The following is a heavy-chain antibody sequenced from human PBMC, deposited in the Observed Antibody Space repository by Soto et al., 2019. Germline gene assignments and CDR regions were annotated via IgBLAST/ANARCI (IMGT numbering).Heavy chain of an antibody. CDR3: ASDSSCPY. CDR2: ISGNSNYI. V-gene: IGHV3-21*01. Sequence: EVQVVESGGGLVKPGGSLRLSCAASGFSFSHYTMNWVRQPPGKGLEWVSAISGNSNYIYYKDSVKGRFTISRDNAKDSLYLQMNSLTDEATAVYYCASDSSCPYWGQGTLVSVSS. D-gene: IGHD2-2*01. J-gene: IGHJ4*02. CDR1: GFSFSHYT.